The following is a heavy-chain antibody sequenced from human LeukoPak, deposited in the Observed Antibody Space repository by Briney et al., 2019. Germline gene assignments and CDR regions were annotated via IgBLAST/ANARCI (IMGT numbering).Heavy chain of an antibody. Sequence: GGSLRLSCAASGFTFSSYSMNWVRQAPGKGLEWVSSISSGSSYIYYADSVKGRLTISRDNAKNALYLQMNSLRDEDTAVYYCARLRGLYYGMDVWGQGTTVTVSS. J-gene: IGHJ6*02. CDR1: GFTFSSYS. CDR3: ARLRGLYYGMDV. V-gene: IGHV3-21*01. CDR2: ISSGSSYI.